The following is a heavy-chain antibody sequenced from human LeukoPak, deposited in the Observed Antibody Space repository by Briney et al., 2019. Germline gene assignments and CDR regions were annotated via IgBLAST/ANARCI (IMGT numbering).Heavy chain of an antibody. CDR2: INHSGST. D-gene: IGHD3-22*01. CDR1: GGSISSGGYY. CDR3: ARSIRYDSSGYYDLGDDY. J-gene: IGHJ4*02. V-gene: IGHV4-39*07. Sequence: TSETLSLTCTVSGGSISSGGYYWSWIRQPPGKGLEWIGEINHSGSTNYNPSLKSRVTISVDTSKNQFSLKLSSVTAADTAVYYCARSIRYDSSGYYDLGDDYWGQGTLVTVSS.